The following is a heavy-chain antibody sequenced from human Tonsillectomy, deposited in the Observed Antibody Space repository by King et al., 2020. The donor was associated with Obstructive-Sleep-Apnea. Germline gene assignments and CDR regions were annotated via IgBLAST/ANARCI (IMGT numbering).Heavy chain of an antibody. D-gene: IGHD3-10*01. J-gene: IGHJ5*01. CDR1: GFTFDSYA. CDR2: INSRGTT. V-gene: IGHV3-23*04. CDR3: AKEGGGSGVYWVDS. Sequence: VQLVESGGGLVQPGGSLRISCAASGFTFDSYAMSWFRPAAGKGLEWGSAINSRGTTFYAVSVKGRFTISRDNSKDTVDLQVNSLRAEDTAFYYCAKEGGGSGVYWVDSWGQGTLVTVSS.